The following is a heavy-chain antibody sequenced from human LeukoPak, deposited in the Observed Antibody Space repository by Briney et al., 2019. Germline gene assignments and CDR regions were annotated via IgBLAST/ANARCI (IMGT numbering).Heavy chain of an antibody. V-gene: IGHV4-59*11. CDR3: ARPKAAGAFDY. CDR1: GGPISRHY. CDR2: VHHSGST. D-gene: IGHD6-13*01. J-gene: IGHJ4*02. Sequence: PSETLSLTCSVSGGPISRHYWTWIRQPPGKGLEWIGFVHHSGSTNYNPSLKSRVTTSLDTSKNQISLHLRSVTAADTAVYYCARPKAAGAFDYWGQGIRVIVSS.